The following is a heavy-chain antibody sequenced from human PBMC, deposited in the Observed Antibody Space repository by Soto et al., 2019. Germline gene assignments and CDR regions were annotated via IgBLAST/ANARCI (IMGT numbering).Heavy chain of an antibody. J-gene: IGHJ5*02. V-gene: IGHV1-2*02. CDR3: AKDLTRQLAYWLDP. CDR1: GFSFTGYY. Sequence: RASVKVSCKASGFSFTGYYIHWLRQAPGQGLEWMGWINAHSGGTEYAQKFQGRVTLTRDTSIATAYLTLNSLTSDDTALYYCAKDLTRQLAYWLDPWGQGTQVTVSS. D-gene: IGHD6-6*01. CDR2: INAHSGGT.